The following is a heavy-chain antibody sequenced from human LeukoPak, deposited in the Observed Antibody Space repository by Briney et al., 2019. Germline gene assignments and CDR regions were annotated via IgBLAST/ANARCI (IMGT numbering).Heavy chain of an antibody. D-gene: IGHD6-13*01. CDR2: IYSGGST. J-gene: IGHJ4*02. V-gene: IGHV3-53*01. Sequence: GGSLRLSCAASGFTVSSNYMSWVRQAPGKGLEWVSVIYSGGSTYYAGSVKGRFTISRDNSKNTLYLQMNSLRAEDTAVYYCARGSSWYYFDYWGQGTLVTVSS. CDR3: ARGSSWYYFDY. CDR1: GFTVSSNY.